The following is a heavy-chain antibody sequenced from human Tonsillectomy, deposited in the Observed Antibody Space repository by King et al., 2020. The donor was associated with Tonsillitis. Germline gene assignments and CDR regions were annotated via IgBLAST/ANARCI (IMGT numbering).Heavy chain of an antibody. Sequence: VQLVESGAEVKKPGESLKISCKGSGYSFTSYWIGWVRQMPGKGLEWMGIIYPGDSDTRYSPSFQGQVTISADKSISTAYLQSSSLKASDTALYYCARHGIVTSMVTAIYLHGMDVWGQGTTVTVSS. CDR1: GYSFTSYW. D-gene: IGHD5-18*01. V-gene: IGHV5-51*01. J-gene: IGHJ6*02. CDR3: ARHGIVTSMVTAIYLHGMDV. CDR2: IYPGDSDT.